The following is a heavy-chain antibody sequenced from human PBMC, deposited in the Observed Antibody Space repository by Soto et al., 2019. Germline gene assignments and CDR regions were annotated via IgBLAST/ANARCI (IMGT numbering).Heavy chain of an antibody. CDR2: IIPKYGTT. D-gene: IGHD2-2*01. V-gene: IGHV1-69*01. CDR1: GGPFNTFG. J-gene: IGHJ4*02. Sequence: QVQLLQSGAEVTKPGSSVKVSCTASGGPFNTFGISWVRQAPGQGLEWMGGIIPKYGTTNYARRFQGRVTITADESTTTAYLEWSSLRHDDTAIYYCARTRQRRPVFYVDYWGQGTPISVTS. CDR3: ARTRQRRPVFYVDY.